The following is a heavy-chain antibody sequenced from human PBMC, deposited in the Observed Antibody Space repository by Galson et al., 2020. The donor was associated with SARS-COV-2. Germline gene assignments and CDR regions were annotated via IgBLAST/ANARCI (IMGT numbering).Heavy chain of an antibody. V-gene: IGHV1-24*01. CDR1: VYTLPELS. D-gene: IGHD6-6*01. J-gene: IGHJ6*02. CDR2: FYPEDGET. Sequence: ASVNVSCKVSVYTLPELSMHWVRQAPGKGLDWMGGFYPEDGETIYAQKFQGRVTMTEDTSTDTAYMELSSLRSEDTAVYYCATNLIAARILYYYGMDVWGQGTTVTVSS. CDR3: ATNLIAARILYYYGMDV.